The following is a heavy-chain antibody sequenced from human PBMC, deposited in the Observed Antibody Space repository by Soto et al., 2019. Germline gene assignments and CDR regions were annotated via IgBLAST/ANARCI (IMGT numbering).Heavy chain of an antibody. J-gene: IGHJ4*02. D-gene: IGHD3-10*01. Sequence: PGGSLRLSCAASGFSVSNTYMNWVRQAPGKGLEWVSTIYSDGTTYYADSVKGRFTISRDNAKNSLYLQMNSLRDEDTAVYYCAPHLWFGELYYSGQGTLVTVSS. CDR1: GFSVSNTY. CDR3: APHLWFGELYY. CDR2: IYSDGTT. V-gene: IGHV3-53*01.